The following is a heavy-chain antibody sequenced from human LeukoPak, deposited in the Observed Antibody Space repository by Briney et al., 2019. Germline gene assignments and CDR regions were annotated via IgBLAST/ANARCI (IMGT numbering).Heavy chain of an antibody. V-gene: IGHV4-61*02. Sequence: SETLSLTCTVSGGSISSGSYYWSWIRQPAGKGLEWIGRIYTSGSTNYNPSLKSRVTISVDTSKNQFSLKLSSVTAADTAVYYCAREARGHKRDFDYWGQGTLVTVSS. CDR3: AREARGHKRDFDY. J-gene: IGHJ4*02. CDR1: GGSISSGSYY. CDR2: IYTSGST.